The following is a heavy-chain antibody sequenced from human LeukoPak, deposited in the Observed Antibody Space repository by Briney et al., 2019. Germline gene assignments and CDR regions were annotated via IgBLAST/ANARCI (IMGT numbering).Heavy chain of an antibody. CDR1: GGSLSSGGYY. CDR2: IYHSGST. D-gene: IGHD3-10*01. Sequence: SETLSLTCTVSGGSLSSGGYYWSWIRQPPGKGLEWIGYIYHSGSTYYNPSLKSRVTISVDRSKNQFSLKLSSVTAADTAVYYCARLPRITMVRGVIPFDYWGQGTLVTVSS. V-gene: IGHV4-30-2*01. J-gene: IGHJ4*02. CDR3: ARLPRITMVRGVIPFDY.